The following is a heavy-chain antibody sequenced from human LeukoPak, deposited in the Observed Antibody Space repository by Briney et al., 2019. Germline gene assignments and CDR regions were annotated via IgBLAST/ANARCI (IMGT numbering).Heavy chain of an antibody. CDR3: ARGGTSGYCSSTSCSDAFDI. Sequence: ASVKVSCKASGYTFTGYYMHWVRQAPGQGLAWMGWINPNSGGTNYAQKFQGRVTMTRDTSISTAYMELSRLRSDDTAVYYCARGGTSGYCSSTSCSDAFDIWGQGTMVTVSS. CDR1: GYTFTGYY. CDR2: INPNSGGT. D-gene: IGHD2-2*01. J-gene: IGHJ3*02. V-gene: IGHV1-2*02.